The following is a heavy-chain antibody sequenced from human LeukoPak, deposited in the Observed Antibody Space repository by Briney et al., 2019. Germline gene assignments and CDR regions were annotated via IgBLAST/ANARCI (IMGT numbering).Heavy chain of an antibody. CDR2: IYTSGST. D-gene: IGHD1-14*01. CDR3: ARRKYREGAFDI. V-gene: IGHV4-4*07. J-gene: IGHJ3*02. CDR1: GGSICIYY. Sequence: PSETLSLTCTVSGGSICIYYWSWIRQPAGKGLEWIGRIYTSGSTNYNPSLKSRVTISVDKSKNQFPLKLSSVTAADTAVYYCARRKYREGAFDIWGQGTMVTVSS.